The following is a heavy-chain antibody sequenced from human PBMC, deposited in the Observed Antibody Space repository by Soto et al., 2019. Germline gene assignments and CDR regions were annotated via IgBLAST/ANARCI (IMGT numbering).Heavy chain of an antibody. CDR2: IYYTGST. D-gene: IGHD1-7*01. CDR3: ARANWYSAY. Sequence: PSETLSLTCTVSGLSITNNYWSWIRQPPGKGLEWIGYIYYTGSTNYNPSLKSRVTMSVDTSKNQFSLILASLTAADTAMYYCARANWYSAYWGQRTLVTVSS. CDR1: GLSITNNY. J-gene: IGHJ1*01. V-gene: IGHV4-59*13.